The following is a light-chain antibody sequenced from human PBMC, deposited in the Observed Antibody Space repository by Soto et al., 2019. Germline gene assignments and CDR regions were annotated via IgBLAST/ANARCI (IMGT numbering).Light chain of an antibody. CDR1: NIGSKS. CDR2: DDR. V-gene: IGLV3-21*02. Sequence: SYELTQPPSVSVAPGQTAIITCAGNNIGSKSVHWYQQKPGQAPVLVVYDDRDRPSHLPERFSGSDSGNTATLTISRVEAGDEADYYCHVWDSSSEHKVFGGGTKVTVL. CDR3: HVWDSSSEHKV. J-gene: IGLJ1*01.